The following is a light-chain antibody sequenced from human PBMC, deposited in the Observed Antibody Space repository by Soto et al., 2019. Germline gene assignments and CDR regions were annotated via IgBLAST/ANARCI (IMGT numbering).Light chain of an antibody. Sequence: ETQVTHNSSALRGAGEACVSSSCRASQSISSWLAWYQQKPGKAPKLLIYDASSLESGVPSRFSGSGSGTEITLTISSLQPDDFATYYCQQYNSYSPRTFGQGTKVDIK. V-gene: IGKV1-5*01. CDR2: DAS. J-gene: IGKJ1*01. CDR3: QQYNSYSPRT. CDR1: QSISSW.